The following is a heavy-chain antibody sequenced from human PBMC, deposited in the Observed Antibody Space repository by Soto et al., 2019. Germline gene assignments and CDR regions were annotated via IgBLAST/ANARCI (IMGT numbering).Heavy chain of an antibody. Sequence: PGESLKISCKGSGYSFTSYWIGWVRQMPGKGLEWMGIIYPGDSDTRYSPSFQGQVTISADKSISTAYLQWSSLKASDTAMYYCARLLRDTYASIAVAGPYYFDYWGQGTLVTSPQ. CDR1: GYSFTSYW. J-gene: IGHJ4*02. CDR3: ARLLRDTYASIAVAGPYYFDY. CDR2: IYPGDSDT. V-gene: IGHV5-51*01. D-gene: IGHD6-19*01.